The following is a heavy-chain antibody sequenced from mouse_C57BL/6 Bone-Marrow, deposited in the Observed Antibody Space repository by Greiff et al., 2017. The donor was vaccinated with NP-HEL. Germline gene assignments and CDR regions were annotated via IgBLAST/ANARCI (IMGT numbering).Heavy chain of an antibody. Sequence: VQLQQPGAELVKPGASVKLSCKASGYTFTSYWMQWVKQRPGQGLEWIGEIDPSDSYTNYNQKFKGKATLTVDTSSSTAYMQLSSLTSEDSAVYYCARDITTVVATRAMDYWGQGTSVTVSS. V-gene: IGHV1-50*01. J-gene: IGHJ4*01. CDR3: ARDITTVVATRAMDY. D-gene: IGHD1-1*01. CDR1: GYTFTSYW. CDR2: IDPSDSYT.